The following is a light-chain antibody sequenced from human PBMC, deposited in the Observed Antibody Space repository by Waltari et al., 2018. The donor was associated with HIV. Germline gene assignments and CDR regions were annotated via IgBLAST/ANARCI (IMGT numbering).Light chain of an antibody. CDR1: SSNIGSNE. CDR2: DNY. J-gene: IGLJ3*02. CDR3: GTWDSGLSAVV. Sequence: QSVLTQPPSVSAAPGQRVTISCPGTSSNIGSNEVPCYQQLPGTAPKLLIFDNYKRPSGIPDRFSGSKSGTSATLGITGLQTGDEADYYCGTWDSGLSAVVFGGGTKLTVL. V-gene: IGLV1-51*01.